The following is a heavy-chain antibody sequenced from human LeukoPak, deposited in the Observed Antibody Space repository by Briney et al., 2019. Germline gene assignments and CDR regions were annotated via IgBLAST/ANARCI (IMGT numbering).Heavy chain of an antibody. CDR3: ARVGGTGVTIETYFDY. D-gene: IGHD1-1*01. V-gene: IGHV3-53*01. CDR2: IYSGGST. CDR1: GFTVSSNY. Sequence: GGSLRLSCAASGFTVSSNYMSWVRQAPGKGLEWVSVIYSGGSTYYADSVKGRFTISRDNSKNTLYLQMNSLRAEDTAVYYCARVGGTGVTIETYFDYWGQGTLVTVSS. J-gene: IGHJ4*02.